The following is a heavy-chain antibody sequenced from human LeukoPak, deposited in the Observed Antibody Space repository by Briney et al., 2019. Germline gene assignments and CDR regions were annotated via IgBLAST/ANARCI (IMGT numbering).Heavy chain of an antibody. Sequence: GRSLRLSCAASGFTFSSYGMHWVRQAPGKGLEWVAVISYDGSNKYYADSVKGRFTISRDNSKNTLCLQMNSLRAEDTAVYYCAKEFYSSPYFDYWGQGTLVTVSS. CDR1: GFTFSSYG. D-gene: IGHD6-13*01. CDR2: ISYDGSNK. J-gene: IGHJ4*02. CDR3: AKEFYSSPYFDY. V-gene: IGHV3-30*18.